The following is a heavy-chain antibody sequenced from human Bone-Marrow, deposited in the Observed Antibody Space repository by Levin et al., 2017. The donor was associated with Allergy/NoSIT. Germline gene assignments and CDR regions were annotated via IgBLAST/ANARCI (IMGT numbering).Heavy chain of an antibody. CDR1: GFIFSNFE. CDR3: ARALRY. CDR2: ISSRYKV. J-gene: IGHJ4*02. Sequence: GGSLRLSCEVSGFIFSNFEMNWVRQAPGKGLEWVAYISSRYKVYYADSVQGRFTISRDNARNSLYLQMDNLRAEDTAVYYCARALRYWGQGTLVTVSS. V-gene: IGHV3-48*03.